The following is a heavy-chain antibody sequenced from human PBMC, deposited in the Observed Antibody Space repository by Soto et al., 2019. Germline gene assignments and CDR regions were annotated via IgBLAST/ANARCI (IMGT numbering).Heavy chain of an antibody. V-gene: IGHV4-4*07. J-gene: IGHJ4*02. CDR1: GDSISGYY. CDR2: IYASGST. D-gene: IGHD6-19*01. CDR3: ARSGYSSAWYTAFDS. Sequence: SETLSLTCTVSGDSISGYYWNWIRQPAGKGLEWIGRIYASGSTISNRSLRSRVALSVDTSKNQFSLNLNSVTAADTAMYYCARSGYSSAWYTAFDSWSQGTLVTVSS.